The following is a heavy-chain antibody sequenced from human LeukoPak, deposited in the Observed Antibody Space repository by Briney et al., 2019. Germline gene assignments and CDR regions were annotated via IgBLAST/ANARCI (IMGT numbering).Heavy chain of an antibody. V-gene: IGHV4-34*01. CDR3: ARGLFTVTPFDC. J-gene: IGHJ4*02. Sequence: SETLSLTCAVYGGSFSGYYWSWIRQPPGKGLEWIGEINHSGSTNYNPSPKSRVTISVDTSKNQFSLKLSSVTAADTAVYYCARGLFTVTPFDCWGQGTLVTVSS. CDR1: GGSFSGYY. D-gene: IGHD4-17*01. CDR2: INHSGST.